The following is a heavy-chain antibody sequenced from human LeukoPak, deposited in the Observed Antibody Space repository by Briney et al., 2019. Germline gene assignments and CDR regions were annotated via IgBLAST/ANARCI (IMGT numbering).Heavy chain of an antibody. V-gene: IGHV4-4*02. D-gene: IGHD2-15*01. CDR3: ASREGYCSGGSCYRWGY. CDR2: IYHSGST. Sequence: SGTLSLTCVVSGGSISSSNWWSWVRQPPGKGLEWIGEIYHSGSTNYNPSLKSRVTISVDKSKNQFSLKLSSVTAADTAVYYCASREGYCSGGSCYRWGYWGQGTLVTVSS. J-gene: IGHJ4*02. CDR1: GGSISSSNW.